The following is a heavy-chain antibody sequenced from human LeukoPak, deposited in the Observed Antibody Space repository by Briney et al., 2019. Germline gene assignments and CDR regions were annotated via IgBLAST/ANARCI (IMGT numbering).Heavy chain of an antibody. CDR1: GFTFNRHG. J-gene: IGHJ5*02. V-gene: IGHV3-30*02. Sequence: GGSLRLSCAASGFTFNRHGMHWVRHAPGKGLEWVTFIRNDGSDKYYIDSVKGRFTISRDDSKNTVYLQMNSLRAEDTAVYYCAKARNYYDSSGYNPWGQGTLVTVSS. CDR2: IRNDGSDK. CDR3: AKARNYYDSSGYNP. D-gene: IGHD3-22*01.